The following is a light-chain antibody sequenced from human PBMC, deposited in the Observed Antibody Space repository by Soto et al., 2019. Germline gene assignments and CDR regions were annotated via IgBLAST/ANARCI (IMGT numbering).Light chain of an antibody. CDR2: GAS. V-gene: IGKV3-20*01. Sequence: EIVLTQSPGTLSLSPGDRATLSCRASQSVGSNCLAWYQQKSGQSPRLLIYGASFRASGIPDRFSGSGSGTDFTLTIRRLSPEEFAMYFWHQYDSSPRTFGQGTKVEIK. J-gene: IGKJ1*01. CDR1: QSVGSNC. CDR3: HQYDSSPRT.